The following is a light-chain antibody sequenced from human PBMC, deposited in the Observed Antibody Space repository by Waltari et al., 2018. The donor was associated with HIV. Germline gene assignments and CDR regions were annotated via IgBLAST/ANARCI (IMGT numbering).Light chain of an antibody. CDR1: SDTEVDDYN. V-gene: IGLV5-37*01. CDR3: MIWPGNVWV. Sequence: QPVVRQPPSSSASQGAYARLTYTLPSDTEVDDYNLYGNQKKPRRPPRFLLYFNSDSDKGQGSGVPGRFSGSTAASVNSGILVISGLQSEDEADYYSMIWPGNVWVFGGGTKLTVL. J-gene: IGLJ3*02. CDR2: FNSDSDK.